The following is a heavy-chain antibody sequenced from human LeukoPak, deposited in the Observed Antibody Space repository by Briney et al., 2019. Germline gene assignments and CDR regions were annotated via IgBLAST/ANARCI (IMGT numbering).Heavy chain of an antibody. J-gene: IGHJ5*02. CDR3: AKEGGIVVVPAAIQYNWFDP. D-gene: IGHD2-2*02. Sequence: GGSLRLSCAASGFTFSSYAMSWVRQAPGKGLEWVSAISGSGGSTYYADSVKGRSTISRDNSKNTLYLQMNSLRAEDTAVYYCAKEGGIVVVPAAIQYNWFDPWGQGTLVTVSS. CDR1: GFTFSSYA. V-gene: IGHV3-23*01. CDR2: ISGSGGST.